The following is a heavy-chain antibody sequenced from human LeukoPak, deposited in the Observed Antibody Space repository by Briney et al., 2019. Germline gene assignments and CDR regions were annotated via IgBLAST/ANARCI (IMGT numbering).Heavy chain of an antibody. Sequence: SETLSLTCAVYGGSFSGYYWSWIRQPPGKGLEWIGEINHSGSTNYNPSLKSRVTISVDTSNDQFSLKLSSVTAADTAVYYCVRGRSRITIVGVVITNKGFDYWGQGTLVTVSS. CDR2: INHSGST. CDR3: VRGRSRITIVGVVITNKGFDY. D-gene: IGHD3-3*01. CDR1: GGSFSGYY. J-gene: IGHJ4*02. V-gene: IGHV4-34*01.